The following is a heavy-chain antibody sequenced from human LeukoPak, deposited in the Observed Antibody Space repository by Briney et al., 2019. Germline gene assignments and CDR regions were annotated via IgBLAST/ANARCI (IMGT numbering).Heavy chain of an antibody. D-gene: IGHD2-2*01. CDR3: AKGSHCSSTSCYGGLKY. CDR2: ISYDGSSK. J-gene: IGHJ4*02. V-gene: IGHV3-30*18. CDR1: GFTFSSYG. Sequence: PGRSLRLSCAASGFTFSSYGMHWVRQAPGKGLECVAVISYDGSSKYYADSVKGRFTISRDNSKNTLYLQMNSLRAEDTAVYYCAKGSHCSSTSCYGGLKYWGQGTLVTVSS.